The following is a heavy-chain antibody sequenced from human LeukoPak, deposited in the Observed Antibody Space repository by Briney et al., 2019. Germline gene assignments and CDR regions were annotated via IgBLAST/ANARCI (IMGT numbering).Heavy chain of an antibody. CDR3: ARDRIAVAGAYYYYGMDV. J-gene: IGHJ6*02. CDR2: INPNSGGT. D-gene: IGHD6-19*01. CDR1: GGTFSSYA. V-gene: IGHV1-2*04. Sequence: ASVKVSCKASGGTFSSYAISWVRQAPGQGLEWMGWINPNSGGTNYAQKFQGWVTMTRDTSISTAYMELSRLRSDDTAVYYCARDRIAVAGAYYYYGMDVWGQGTTVTVSS.